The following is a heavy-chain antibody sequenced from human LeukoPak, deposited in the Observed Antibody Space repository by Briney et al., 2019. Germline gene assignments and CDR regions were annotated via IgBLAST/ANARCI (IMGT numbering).Heavy chain of an antibody. J-gene: IGHJ1*01. Sequence: SETLSLTCAVYGGSFSGYYWSWIRQPPGKGLEWIGEINHSGSTNYNPSLKRRVTISVDTSKNQFSLKLSSVTAADTAVYYCARVRKVVGATTSDVRYFQHWGQGTLVTVSS. CDR3: ARVRKVVGATTSDVRYFQH. CDR2: INHSGST. V-gene: IGHV4-34*01. CDR1: GGSFSGYY. D-gene: IGHD1-26*01.